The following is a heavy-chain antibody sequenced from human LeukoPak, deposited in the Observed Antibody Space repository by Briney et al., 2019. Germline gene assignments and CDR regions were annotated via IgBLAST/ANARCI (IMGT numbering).Heavy chain of an antibody. D-gene: IGHD3-3*01. CDR2: INSDGSST. J-gene: IGHJ4*02. Sequence: GGSLRLSCAASGFTFSSYWMHWVRQAPGKGLVWVSRINSDGSSTSYADSVKGRFTISRDNSKNTLYLQMNSLRAEDTAVYYCAKDASVPAYVLRFLEWLSGNFDYWGQGTLVTVSS. V-gene: IGHV3-74*01. CDR3: AKDASVPAYVLRFLEWLSGNFDY. CDR1: GFTFSSYW.